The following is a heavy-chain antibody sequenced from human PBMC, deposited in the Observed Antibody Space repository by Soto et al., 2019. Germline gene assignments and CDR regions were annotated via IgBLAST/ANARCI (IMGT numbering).Heavy chain of an antibody. D-gene: IGHD2-21*02. CDR1: GFTFNTYW. CDR2: IKPDGSMQ. J-gene: IGHJ4*02. V-gene: IGHV3-7*05. CDR3: ARNPFGDLDY. Sequence: GGSLRLSWVASGFTFNTYWMTWVRRPPGKGLEWVANIKPDGSMQNYVDSVKGRFTISRDNAKNSLYLQMNSLRAEDTAIYYCARNPFGDLDYWGQGTPVTVSS.